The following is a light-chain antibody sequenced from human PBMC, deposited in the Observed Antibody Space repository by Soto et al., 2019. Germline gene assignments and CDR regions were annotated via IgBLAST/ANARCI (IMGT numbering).Light chain of an antibody. CDR1: SSNIGSNY. V-gene: IGLV1-47*01. CDR3: AAWDDSLSGPVV. CDR2: RNN. J-gene: IGLJ2*01. Sequence: QSVLTQPPSASGTPGQRVTISCSGSSSNIGSNYVYWYQQFPGTAPKLLIYRNNQRPSGVPDRFSGSKSGTSASLAISGLRSEDEADYYCAAWDDSLSGPVVFGGGTQLTVL.